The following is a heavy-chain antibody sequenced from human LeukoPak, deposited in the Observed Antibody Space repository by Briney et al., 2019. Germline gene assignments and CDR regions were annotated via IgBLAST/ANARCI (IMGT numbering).Heavy chain of an antibody. CDR3: ARAGKSRLLDY. CDR2: ICYSGST. CDR1: GGSISSYY. D-gene: IGHD1-14*01. V-gene: IGHV4-59*01. J-gene: IGHJ4*02. Sequence: PSETLSLTCTVSGGSISSYYWSWIRQPPGKGLEWIGYICYSGSTNYNPSLKSRVTISVDTSKNQFSLKLSSVTAADTAVYYCARAGKSRLLDYWGQGTLVTVSS.